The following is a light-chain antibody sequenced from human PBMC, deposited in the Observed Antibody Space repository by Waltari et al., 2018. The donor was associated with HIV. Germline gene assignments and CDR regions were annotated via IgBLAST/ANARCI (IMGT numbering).Light chain of an antibody. Sequence: QSVLTQPPSVSGAPGQRVTISCTGSNSNIGADYDVHWYQHLPGTAPKLLIYGKNKRPSGVPGRFSGSKSGTSASLAITGLQAEDEADYYCQSYDTSLIGSGVFGGGTRLTVL. CDR2: GKN. V-gene: IGLV1-40*01. CDR3: QSYDTSLIGSGV. J-gene: IGLJ3*02. CDR1: NSNIGADYD.